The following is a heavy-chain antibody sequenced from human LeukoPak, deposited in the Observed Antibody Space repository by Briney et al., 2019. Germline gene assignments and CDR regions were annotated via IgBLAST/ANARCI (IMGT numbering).Heavy chain of an antibody. D-gene: IGHD3-22*01. V-gene: IGHV4-4*07. CDR2: MYTSGST. CDR3: AREGLNYYDNSGYYYAFDI. Sequence: SETLSLTCTVSGGSISNYYWRWSRQSAGKGLEWIGRMYTSGSTNYNPSLKSRVTMSVDTPKNQFSLKLSSVTAADTAVYYCAREGLNYYDNSGYYYAFDIWGQGTMVTVSS. CDR1: GGSISNYY. J-gene: IGHJ3*02.